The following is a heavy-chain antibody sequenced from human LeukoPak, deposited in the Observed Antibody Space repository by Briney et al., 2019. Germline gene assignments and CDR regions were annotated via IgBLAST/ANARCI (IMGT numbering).Heavy chain of an antibody. D-gene: IGHD2-2*01. CDR2: IKEDGSEN. CDR1: GFTFSGFW. J-gene: IGHJ4*02. Sequence: GGSLRLSCAASGFTFSGFWMSWVRQAPGKGLECVAHIKEDGSENWFVDPVRGRSTISRDNAKNSLYLQMNSLRAEDTAVYYCARVGAPGAADYWGQGTLVTVSS. CDR3: ARVGAPGAADY. V-gene: IGHV3-7*01.